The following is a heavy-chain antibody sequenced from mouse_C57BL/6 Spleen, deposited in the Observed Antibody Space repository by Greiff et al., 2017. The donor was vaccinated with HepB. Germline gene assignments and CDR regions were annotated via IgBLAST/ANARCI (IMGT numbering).Heavy chain of an antibody. V-gene: IGHV1-5*01. CDR2: IYPGNSDT. D-gene: IGHD2-5*01. J-gene: IGHJ3*01. Sequence: VQLQQSGTVLARPGASVKMSCKTSGYTFTSYWMHWVKQRPGQGLEWIGAIYPGNSDTSYNQKFKGKAKLTAVTSASTAYMELSSLTNEDSAVYYCTRPYSNYDWFAYWGQGTLVTVSA. CDR3: TRPYSNYDWFAY. CDR1: GYTFTSYW.